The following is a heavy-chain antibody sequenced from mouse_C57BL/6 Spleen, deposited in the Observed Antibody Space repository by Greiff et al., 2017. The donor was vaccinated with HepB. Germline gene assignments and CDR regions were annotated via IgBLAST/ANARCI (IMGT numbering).Heavy chain of an antibody. Sequence: VQLQQPGAELVMPGASVKLSCKASGYTFTSYWMLWVKQRPGQGLEWIGEIDPSDSYTNYNQKFKGKSTLTVDKSSSTAYMQLSSLTSEDSAVYYCARSAYGYDVRFDYWGQGTTLTVSS. CDR2: IDPSDSYT. CDR1: GYTFTSYW. D-gene: IGHD2-2*01. J-gene: IGHJ2*01. CDR3: ARSAYGYDVRFDY. V-gene: IGHV1-69*01.